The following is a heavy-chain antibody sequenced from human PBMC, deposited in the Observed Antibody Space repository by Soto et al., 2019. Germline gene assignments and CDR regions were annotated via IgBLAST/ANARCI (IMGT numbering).Heavy chain of an antibody. D-gene: IGHD3-22*01. CDR2: IYYSGST. Sequence: PSETLSLTCTVSGGSVSRGSYYWSWIRQPTGKGLEWIGYIYYSGSTNYNPSLKSRVTISVDTSKNQFSLKLSSVTAADTAVYYCARDSWDSSGYYKLFDYWGQGTLVTVSS. CDR1: GGSVSRGSYY. J-gene: IGHJ4*02. V-gene: IGHV4-61*01. CDR3: ARDSWDSSGYYKLFDY.